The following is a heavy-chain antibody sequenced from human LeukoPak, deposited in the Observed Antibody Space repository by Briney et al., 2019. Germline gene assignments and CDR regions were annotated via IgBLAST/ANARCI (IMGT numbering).Heavy chain of an antibody. CDR3: ARDGGSYYFDY. CDR1: GYSISSGYY. D-gene: IGHD1-26*01. J-gene: IGHJ4*02. Sequence: PSETLSLTCTVSGYSISSGYYWGWIRQPPGKGLEWIGSIYHSGSTYYNPSLKSRVTISVDTSKNQFSLKLSSVTAADTAVYYCARDGGSYYFDYWGQGTLVTVSS. CDR2: IYHSGST. V-gene: IGHV4-38-2*02.